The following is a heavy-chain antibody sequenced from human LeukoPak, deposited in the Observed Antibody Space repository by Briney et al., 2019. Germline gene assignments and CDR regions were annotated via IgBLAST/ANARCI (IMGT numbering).Heavy chain of an antibody. V-gene: IGHV1-2*02. J-gene: IGHJ2*01. CDR1: EYTFTNYY. CDR2: INPNSGGT. Sequence: ASGKVSCKASEYTFTNYYMHWVRQAPGQGVEWRGWINPNSGGTNYAQKFQGRVTMTRDTSISTAYMELSRLRSDDTAVYYCARDREKVVIATYWYFDLWGRGTLVTVSS. D-gene: IGHD3-22*01. CDR3: ARDREKVVIATYWYFDL.